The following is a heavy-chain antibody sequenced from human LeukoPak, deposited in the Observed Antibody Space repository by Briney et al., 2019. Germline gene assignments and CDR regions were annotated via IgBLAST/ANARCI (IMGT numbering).Heavy chain of an antibody. CDR3: TRGAGWLIEY. Sequence: PSETLSLTCTVSDDSISDYYRGWIRQPPGKGLEWIGYFYNSGRSTYNPSLKSRVTISADTSKNHFSLKLNSVTTADTAVYYCTRGAGWLIEYWGQGTLVAVSS. D-gene: IGHD3-16*01. CDR1: DDSISDYY. CDR2: FYNSGRS. J-gene: IGHJ4*02. V-gene: IGHV4-59*01.